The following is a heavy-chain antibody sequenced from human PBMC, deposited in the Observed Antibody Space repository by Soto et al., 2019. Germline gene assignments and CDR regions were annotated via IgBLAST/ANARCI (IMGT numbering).Heavy chain of an antibody. J-gene: IGHJ4*02. Sequence: EVQVLESGGGLVQPGGSLRLSCAATGFTFSDFAMSWVRQAPGKGLEWVSRIYGGGNGPHYADAVKGRVTISRDNSKNPLARRMHGLRAEDTAVYYCAKMEGMDPWAYSFDYWGQGTLVTVSS. CDR3: AKMEGMDPWAYSFDY. CDR1: GFTFSDFA. V-gene: IGHV3-23*01. D-gene: IGHD2-2*03. CDR2: IYGGGNGP.